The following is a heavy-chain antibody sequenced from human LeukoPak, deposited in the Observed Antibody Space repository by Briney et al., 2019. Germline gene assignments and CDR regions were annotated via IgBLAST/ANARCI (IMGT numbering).Heavy chain of an antibody. D-gene: IGHD3-10*01. CDR1: GGTFSSYA. CDR2: IIPILGIA. CDR3: VTIEEASGSYYNSYWFDP. J-gene: IGHJ5*02. Sequence: ASVKVSCKASGGTFSSYAISLGRQAPGQGLEWMGRIIPILGIANYAQKFERRGSITADKPTSTAHIELKTLRSEDTAGYHVVTIEEASGSYYNSYWFDPWGQGTLVTVSS. V-gene: IGHV1-69*04.